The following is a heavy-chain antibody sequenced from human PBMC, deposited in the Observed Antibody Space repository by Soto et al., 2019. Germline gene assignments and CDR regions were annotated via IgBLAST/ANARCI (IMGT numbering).Heavy chain of an antibody. CDR2: INPNSGGT. Sequence: ASVKVSCKASGYTFTGYYMHWVRQAPGQGLEWMGWINPNSGGTNYAQKFQGWVTMTRDTSISTAYMELSRRRSDDTSVYYWARVFLPYYYGSGSKGDYYFDYWGQGTLVTVSS. CDR3: ARVFLPYYYGSGSKGDYYFDY. J-gene: IGHJ4*02. CDR1: GYTFTGYY. D-gene: IGHD3-10*01. V-gene: IGHV1-2*04.